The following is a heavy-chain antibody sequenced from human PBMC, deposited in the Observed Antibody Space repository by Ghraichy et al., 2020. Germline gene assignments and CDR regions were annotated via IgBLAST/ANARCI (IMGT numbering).Heavy chain of an antibody. Sequence: GGSLRLSCAASGFTFSTSAMAWVRQAPGKGLEWVSAISASGDTTYYAESVKGRLANTRDNSKNTLFLQMNSLRVEDTAVYYCAKDRGYSSSIPWGQGTLVTVSS. CDR2: ISASGDTT. V-gene: IGHV3-23*01. CDR3: AKDRGYSSSIP. CDR1: GFTFSTSA. D-gene: IGHD6-25*01. J-gene: IGHJ5*02.